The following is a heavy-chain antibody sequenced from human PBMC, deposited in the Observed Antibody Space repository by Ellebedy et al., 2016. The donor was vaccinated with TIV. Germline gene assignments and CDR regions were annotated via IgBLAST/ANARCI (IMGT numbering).Heavy chain of an antibody. V-gene: IGHV3-66*01. CDR1: GFNVRTSY. Sequence: GGSLRLSCAVSGFNVRTSYVTWVRQAPGKRLEWVSMINDGGTAYYADSVRDRFTISRDRSRKTVILQMNNVGVEETALYYCATGACDYGNCYHVAHWGQGTLVAVSS. D-gene: IGHD4-23*01. CDR3: ATGACDYGNCYHVAH. J-gene: IGHJ4*02. CDR2: INDGGTA.